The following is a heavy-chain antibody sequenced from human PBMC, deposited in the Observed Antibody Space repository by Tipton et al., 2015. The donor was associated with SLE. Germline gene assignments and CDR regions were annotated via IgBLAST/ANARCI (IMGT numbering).Heavy chain of an antibody. CDR1: GYSISSGYY. CDR3: ASLTGDRRDY. Sequence: LRLSCAVSGYSISSGYYWGWIRQPPGKGLEWIGIIYHSGSTYYNPSLKSRVTISVDTSKNQFSLNLSSVTAADTAVYYCASLTGDRRDYWGQGTLVTVSS. CDR2: IYHSGST. V-gene: IGHV4-38-2*01. D-gene: IGHD7-27*01. J-gene: IGHJ4*02.